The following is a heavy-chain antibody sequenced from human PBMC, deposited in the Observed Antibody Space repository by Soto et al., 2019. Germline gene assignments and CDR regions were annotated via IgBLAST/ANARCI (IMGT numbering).Heavy chain of an antibody. J-gene: IGHJ5*02. CDR1: GYTFTSYD. V-gene: IGHV1-8*01. CDR2: MNPNSGNT. CDR3: ARVPPYYGSGSYYPQNWFDP. Sequence: GASVKVSCKASGYTFTSYDINWVRQATGQGLEWMGWMNPNSGNTGYAQKFQGRVTMTRNTSISTAYMELSSLRSEDTAVYYCARVPPYYGSGSYYPQNWFDPWGRGTLVTVSS. D-gene: IGHD3-10*01.